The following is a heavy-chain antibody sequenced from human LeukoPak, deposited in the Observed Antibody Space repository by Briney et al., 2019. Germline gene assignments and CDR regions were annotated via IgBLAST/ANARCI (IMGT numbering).Heavy chain of an antibody. Sequence: GGSLRLSCVASGITVSSNYMSWVRQAPGKGLEWVSVIYSGGSTYYADSVKGRFTISGDNSKNTLYLQMNSLRAEDTAVYYCAKEHTPDYDILTGYYSVRWFDPWGQGTLVTVSS. J-gene: IGHJ5*02. V-gene: IGHV3-66*01. D-gene: IGHD3-9*01. CDR1: GITVSSNY. CDR2: IYSGGST. CDR3: AKEHTPDYDILTGYYSVRWFDP.